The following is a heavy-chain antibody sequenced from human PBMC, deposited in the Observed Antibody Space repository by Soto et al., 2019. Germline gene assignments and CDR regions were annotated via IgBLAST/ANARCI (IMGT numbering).Heavy chain of an antibody. D-gene: IGHD3-3*01. Sequence: QVQLQQWGAGLLKPSATLSLTCAVYGGSFRGYYWSWIRQPPGKGLEWIGEINHSGNTNYNPSLKSRVTTSVDRSKNQFSLKQNSGTAAEAVVYYGAMGGYWRFDYWGQGPLVTVSS. V-gene: IGHV4-34*01. CDR2: INHSGNT. CDR3: AMGGYWRFDY. CDR1: GGSFRGYY. J-gene: IGHJ4*02.